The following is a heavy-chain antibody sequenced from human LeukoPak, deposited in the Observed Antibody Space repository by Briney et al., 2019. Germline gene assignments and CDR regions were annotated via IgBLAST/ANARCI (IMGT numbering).Heavy chain of an antibody. J-gene: IGHJ4*02. D-gene: IGHD3-22*01. V-gene: IGHV3-23*01. CDR1: GFTFSSYA. CDR3: AKDPHYDSSGYYED. CDR2: ISGSGGST. Sequence: QPGGSLRLSCAASGFTFSSYAMSWVRQAPGKGLEWVSAISGSGGSTYYADSVKGRFTISRDNSKNTLYLQMNSLRAEDTAVYYCAKDPHYDSSGYYEDWGQGTLVTVSS.